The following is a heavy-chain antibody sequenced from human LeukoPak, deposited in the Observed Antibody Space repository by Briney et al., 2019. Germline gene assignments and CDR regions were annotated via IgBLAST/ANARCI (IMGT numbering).Heavy chain of an antibody. CDR1: GDTFNNYN. Sequence: GASVKVSCKASGDTFNNYNVNWVRRAPGQGLEWMGGITPIFGTANYAQKFQGRVTITAAESTSTAYLELRSLTSEDTAVYFCATERWLQYWGQGTMVTVS. D-gene: IGHD5-24*01. J-gene: IGHJ3*01. V-gene: IGHV1-69*13. CDR2: ITPIFGTA. CDR3: ATERWLQY.